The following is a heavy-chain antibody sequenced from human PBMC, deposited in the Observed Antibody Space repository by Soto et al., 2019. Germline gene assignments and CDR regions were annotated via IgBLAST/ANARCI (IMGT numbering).Heavy chain of an antibody. CDR1: GGSISRYY. CDR3: AKDPDYDFWSGLMDV. D-gene: IGHD3-3*01. CDR2: IYYSGST. J-gene: IGHJ6*02. Sequence: PSETLSLTCTVSGGSISRYYWNWIRQPPGKGLEWIGYIYYSGSTNYNPSLKSRVTISVDTSKNQFSLKLSSVTAADTAVYYCAKDPDYDFWSGLMDVWGQGTTVTVSS. V-gene: IGHV4-59*01.